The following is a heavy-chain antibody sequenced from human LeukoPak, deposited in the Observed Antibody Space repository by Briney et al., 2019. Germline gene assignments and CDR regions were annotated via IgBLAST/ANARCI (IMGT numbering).Heavy chain of an antibody. D-gene: IGHD3-22*01. CDR1: GYTLTELS. CDR3: ATGYYDSSGYYPHYYYYGMDV. J-gene: IGHJ6*02. Sequence: GASVKVSCKVSGYTLTELSMHWVRPAPGKGLEWMGGFDPEDGETIYAQKFQGRVTMTEDTSTDTAYMELSSLRSEDTAVYYCATGYYDSSGYYPHYYYYGMDVWGQGTTVTVSS. V-gene: IGHV1-24*01. CDR2: FDPEDGET.